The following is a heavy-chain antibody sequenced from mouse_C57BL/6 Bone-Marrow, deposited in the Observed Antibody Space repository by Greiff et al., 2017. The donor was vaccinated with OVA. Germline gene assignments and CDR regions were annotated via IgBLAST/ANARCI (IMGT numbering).Heavy chain of an antibody. CDR3: ARGNFGSSFYAMDY. J-gene: IGHJ4*01. Sequence: VQLQQSVAELVRPGASVKLSCTASGFNIKNTYMHWVKQRPEQGLEWIGRIDPANDNTKYAPKFQGKATMTADTSSNTAYLQLSSLSSEDTDVYCCARGNFGSSFYAMDYWGKGTSVTVSS. CDR2: IDPANDNT. V-gene: IGHV14-3*01. D-gene: IGHD1-1*01. CDR1: GFNIKNTY.